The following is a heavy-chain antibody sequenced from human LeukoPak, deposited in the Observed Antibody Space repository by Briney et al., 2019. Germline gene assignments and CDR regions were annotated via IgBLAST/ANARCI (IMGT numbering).Heavy chain of an antibody. Sequence: PGGSLRLSCAASGFTFSSFGMNWVRQAPGKGLEWVSSISSSSSYIYYADSVKGRFTISRDNAKNSLYLQMNSLRAEDTAVYYCARDSDDYGDPRENFDYWGQGTLVTVSS. D-gene: IGHD4-17*01. J-gene: IGHJ4*02. CDR3: ARDSDDYGDPRENFDY. V-gene: IGHV3-21*01. CDR1: GFTFSSFG. CDR2: ISSSSSYI.